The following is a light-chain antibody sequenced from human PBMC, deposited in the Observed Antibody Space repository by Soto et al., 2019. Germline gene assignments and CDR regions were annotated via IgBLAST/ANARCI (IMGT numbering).Light chain of an antibody. CDR3: QQYGRSPFT. J-gene: IGKJ2*01. CDR1: QRMTNNC. CDR2: GAS. Sequence: EIVLTQSPDTLSLSTGERVTLSCRASQRMTNNCLAWFQQKPGLAPRLLIHGASTRASGVPDRFTGGGSGTDFVLTISRVEREYFAVYYCQQYGRSPFTFGQGPKLQI. V-gene: IGKV3-20*01.